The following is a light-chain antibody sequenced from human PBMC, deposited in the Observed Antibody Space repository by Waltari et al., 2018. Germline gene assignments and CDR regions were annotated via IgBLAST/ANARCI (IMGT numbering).Light chain of an antibody. CDR1: QSVSSF. Sequence: EVVMTQSHATLSLSPAEGATLSCKASQSVSSFLAWYQQKPGQAPRLLIYGASTRATGIPARFSGSGSGTEFTLTISSLQSEDFAVYYCQQYNDWPPLTFGGGTKVEIK. J-gene: IGKJ4*01. CDR3: QQYNDWPPLT. V-gene: IGKV3-15*01. CDR2: GAS.